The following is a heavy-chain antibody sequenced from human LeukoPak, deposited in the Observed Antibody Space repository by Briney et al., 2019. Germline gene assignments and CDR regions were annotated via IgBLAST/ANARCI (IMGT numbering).Heavy chain of an antibody. CDR3: ARWVYDSSGYYWGIDY. CDR1: GGSISSYY. CDR2: IYYSGST. D-gene: IGHD3-22*01. Sequence: SETLSPTCTVSGGSISSYYWSWIRQPPGKGLEWIGYIYYSGSTTYNPSLKSRVTISVDTSKNQFSLKLSSVTAADTAVYYCARWVYDSSGYYWGIDYWGQGTLVTVSS. J-gene: IGHJ4*02. V-gene: IGHV4-59*08.